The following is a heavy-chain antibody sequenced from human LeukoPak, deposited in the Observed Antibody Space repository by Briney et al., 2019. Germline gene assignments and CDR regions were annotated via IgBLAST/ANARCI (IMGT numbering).Heavy chain of an antibody. CDR3: ARASEDPTMFNPSWFDP. V-gene: IGHV4-31*03. J-gene: IGHJ5*02. D-gene: IGHD1-14*01. Sequence: PSQTLSLTCTVSGGSITSDAYYWTWIRQRPGEGLEWIGYIFYSGSTYYNPSLTSRLTISLDTSENQFSLKLRSVTAADTAVYFCARASEDPTMFNPSWFDPWGQGTLVIVSP. CDR2: IFYSGST. CDR1: GGSITSDAYY.